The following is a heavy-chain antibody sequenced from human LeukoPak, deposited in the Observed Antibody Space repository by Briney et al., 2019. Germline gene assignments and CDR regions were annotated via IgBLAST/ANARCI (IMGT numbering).Heavy chain of an antibody. CDR3: ARDCSGGSCYLY. CDR1: GGSFSGYY. CDR2: INHSGST. J-gene: IGHJ4*02. D-gene: IGHD2-15*01. V-gene: IGHV4-34*01. Sequence: SETLSLTCAVYGGSFSGYYWSWIRQPPGKGLEWIGEINHSGSTNYNPSLKSRVTISVDTSKNQFSLKLSSVTAADTAVYYCARDCSGGSCYLYWGQGTLVTVSS.